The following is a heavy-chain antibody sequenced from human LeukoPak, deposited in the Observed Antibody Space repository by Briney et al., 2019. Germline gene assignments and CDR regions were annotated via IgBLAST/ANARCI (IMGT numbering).Heavy chain of an antibody. CDR3: AILLEDYAFSTGSAKDY. V-gene: IGHV1-24*01. Sequence: ASVKVSCKVSGYSLTQLSMHWVRQGIGRGLEWMGGFDPVDGETIYAQKFQGRVTMTENTSTDTAYMELSSLRSDDTAVYYCAILLEDYAFSTGSAKDYWGLGTLVTVSS. D-gene: IGHD3-3*01. CDR1: GYSLTQLS. CDR2: FDPVDGET. J-gene: IGHJ4*02.